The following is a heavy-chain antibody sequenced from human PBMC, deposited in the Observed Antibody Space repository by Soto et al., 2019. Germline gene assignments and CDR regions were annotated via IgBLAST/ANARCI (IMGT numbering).Heavy chain of an antibody. CDR1: GFDFSRYA. V-gene: IGHV3-33*01. J-gene: IGHJ5*01. D-gene: IGHD2-21*01. CDR2: IWCDGSQK. CDR3: ARDINGGHCDGDRRYSGSFAS. Sequence: GGSLRLSCAASGFDFSRYALHWVRQAPGKGLEWVAAIWCDGSQKYYGDSVKGRFTISRDNCKKTLYLQMNSLRAEDTAKYYCARDINGGHCDGDRRYSGSFASWGQEPLVTASS.